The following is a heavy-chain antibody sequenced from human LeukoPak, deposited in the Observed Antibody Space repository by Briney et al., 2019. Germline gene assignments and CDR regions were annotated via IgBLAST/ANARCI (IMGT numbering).Heavy chain of an antibody. V-gene: IGHV3-30*18. CDR1: GFTFSSYG. D-gene: IGHD6-19*01. J-gene: IGHJ4*02. CDR3: AKAGGDSSGWFDY. CDR2: ISYDGSNK. Sequence: GGSLRLSCAASGFTFSSYGMHWVRQAPGKGVEWVAVISYDGSNKYYADSVKGRFTISRDNSKNTLYLQMNSLRAEDTAVYYCAKAGGDSSGWFDYWGQGTLVTVSS.